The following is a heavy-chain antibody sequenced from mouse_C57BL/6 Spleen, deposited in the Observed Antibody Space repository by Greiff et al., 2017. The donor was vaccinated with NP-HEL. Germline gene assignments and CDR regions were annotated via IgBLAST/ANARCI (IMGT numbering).Heavy chain of an antibody. V-gene: IGHV1-53*01. Sequence: QVQLQQPGTELVKPGASVKLSCKASGYTFTSYWMHWVKQRPGQGLEWIGNINPSNGGTNYNEKFKSKATLTVHKSSSTAYMQLSSLTSEDSAVYYCARPHYYGSSYDWYFDVWGTGTTVTVSS. J-gene: IGHJ1*03. CDR2: INPSNGGT. CDR3: ARPHYYGSSYDWYFDV. D-gene: IGHD1-1*01. CDR1: GYTFTSYW.